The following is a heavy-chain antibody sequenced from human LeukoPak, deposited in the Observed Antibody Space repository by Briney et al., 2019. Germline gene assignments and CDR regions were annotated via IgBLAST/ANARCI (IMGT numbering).Heavy chain of an antibody. CDR2: IITIFGTA. CDR3: ARVRDLGYCSSTSCQNYYYYYGMDV. D-gene: IGHD2-2*01. J-gene: IGHJ6*04. V-gene: IGHV1-69*01. Sequence: EASVKVSCKASGGTFSSYAISWVRQAPGQGLEWMGGIITIFGTANYAQKFQGRVTNTAGECTTTAYMELSSLRSEDTAVYYCARVRDLGYCSSTSCQNYYYYYGMDVWGKGTTVTVSS. CDR1: GGTFSSYA.